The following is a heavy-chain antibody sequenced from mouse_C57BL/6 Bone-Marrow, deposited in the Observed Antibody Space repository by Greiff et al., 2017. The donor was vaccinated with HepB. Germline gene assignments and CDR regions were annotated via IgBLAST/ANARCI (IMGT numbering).Heavy chain of an antibody. J-gene: IGHJ1*03. CDR1: GFTFSNYW. V-gene: IGHV6-3*01. CDR2: IRLKSDNYAT. CDR3: TGGWDFDV. Sequence: EVQLVESGGGLVQPGGSMKLSCVASGFTFSNYWMNWVRQSPEKGLEWVAQIRLKSDNYATHYAESVKGRFTISRDDSKSSVYLQMKNLRAEDTGIYYCTGGWDFDVWGTGTTVTVSS.